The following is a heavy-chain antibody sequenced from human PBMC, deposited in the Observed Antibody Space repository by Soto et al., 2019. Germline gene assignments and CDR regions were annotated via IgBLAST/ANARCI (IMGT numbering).Heavy chain of an antibody. CDR3: ARDQGIGASGPFDY. CDR2: IYYSGNT. D-gene: IGHD6-13*01. V-gene: IGHV4-59*01. J-gene: IGHJ4*02. Sequence: SETLSLTYTVSGDSISSYYWSWIRQPPGKGLEWIGFIYYSGNTNYNPSLKSRVTMSIDTSKNQFSLKLSSVTAADTAVYYCARDQGIGASGPFDYWGQGSLVTGSS. CDR1: GDSISSYY.